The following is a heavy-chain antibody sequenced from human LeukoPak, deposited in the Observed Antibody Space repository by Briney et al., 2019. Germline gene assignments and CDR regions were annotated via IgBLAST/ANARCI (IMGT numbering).Heavy chain of an antibody. D-gene: IGHD5-12*01. Sequence: GGSLRLSCAASGFTFSSYSMNWVRQAPGKGLEWVSGISDSGGSTYYADSVKGRFTISRDNSKNTLYLQMNSLRGEDTAVYYCAKLVATLGTYYYYGMDVWGQGTTVTVSS. V-gene: IGHV3-23*01. CDR3: AKLVATLGTYYYYGMDV. CDR2: ISDSGGST. CDR1: GFTFSSYS. J-gene: IGHJ6*02.